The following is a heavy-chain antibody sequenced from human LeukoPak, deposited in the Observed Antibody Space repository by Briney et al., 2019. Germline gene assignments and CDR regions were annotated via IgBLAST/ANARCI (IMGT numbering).Heavy chain of an antibody. CDR3: ARGDGRDGYKGRLEY. D-gene: IGHD5-24*01. CDR2: INHSGST. Sequence: PSETLSLTCAVYGGSFSVYYWSWIRQPPGKGLEWIGEINHSGSTNCNPSLKSRVTISVDTSKNQFSLKLSSVTAAETAVYYCARGDGRDGYKGRLEYWGQGNLVTVSS. V-gene: IGHV4-34*01. J-gene: IGHJ4*02. CDR1: GGSFSVYY.